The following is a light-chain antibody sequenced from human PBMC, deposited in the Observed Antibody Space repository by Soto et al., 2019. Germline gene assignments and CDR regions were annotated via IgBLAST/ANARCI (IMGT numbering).Light chain of an antibody. V-gene: IGKV3-15*01. CDR3: QQYNNWPLT. CDR1: HRVSSY. CDR2: ATS. J-gene: IGKJ4*01. Sequence: EIVMTQSPATLAVSPVYRATLSCRASHRVSSYLAWYQQKPGQAPRLLIFATSTRATGIPARFSGSGSGTEFTLTISSLQSEDFAVYYCQQYNNWPLTFGGGTKVDIK.